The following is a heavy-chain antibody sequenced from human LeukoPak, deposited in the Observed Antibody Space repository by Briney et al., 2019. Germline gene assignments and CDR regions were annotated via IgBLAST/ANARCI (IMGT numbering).Heavy chain of an antibody. CDR1: GFTFSSYE. J-gene: IGHJ3*02. V-gene: IGHV3-48*03. D-gene: IGHD6-13*01. CDR3: ARGYSSSWSDAFDI. CDR2: ISSSGSTI. Sequence: QPGGSLRLSCAASGFTFSSYEMYWVRQAPGKGLEWVSYISSSGSTIYYADSVKGRFTISRDNAKNSLYLQMNSLRAEDTAVYYCARGYSSSWSDAFDIWGQGTMVTVSS.